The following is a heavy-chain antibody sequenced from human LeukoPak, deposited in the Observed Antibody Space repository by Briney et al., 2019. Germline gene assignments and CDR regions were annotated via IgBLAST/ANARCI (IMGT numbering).Heavy chain of an antibody. Sequence: SETLSLTCTVSGGSISSYNWGWIRQPPGKGLEWIGSIYYSGSTYYNPSLKSRVAISVDTSKNQFSLKLSSVTAADTAVYYCARPYYDSSGYYWYFDLWGRGTLVTVSS. CDR2: IYYSGST. V-gene: IGHV4-39*01. CDR1: GGSISSYN. CDR3: ARPYYDSSGYYWYFDL. J-gene: IGHJ2*01. D-gene: IGHD3-22*01.